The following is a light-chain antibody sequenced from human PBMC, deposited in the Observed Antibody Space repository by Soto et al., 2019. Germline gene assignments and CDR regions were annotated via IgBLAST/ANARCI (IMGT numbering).Light chain of an antibody. CDR3: QPYGSSPRT. J-gene: IGKJ1*01. CDR1: QSVSSSY. Sequence: EIVLTQSPGTLSLSPGERATLSCRASQSVSSSYLAWYQQKPGQAPRLLIYDASSMATGIPDRFSGSGSGTDFTLPISRLEPEAFAVYYCQPYGSSPRTFGQGTKVEIK. V-gene: IGKV3-20*01. CDR2: DAS.